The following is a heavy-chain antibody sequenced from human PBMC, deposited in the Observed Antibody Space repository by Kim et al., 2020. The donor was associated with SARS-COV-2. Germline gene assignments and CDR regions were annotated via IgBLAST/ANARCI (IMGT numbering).Heavy chain of an antibody. D-gene: IGHD6-19*01. V-gene: IGHV3-11*04. CDR3: ARDRGRVAGRVY. Sequence: YSAASVKGRLTSSRDKPKTALYLQMNSLRAEDTAVYYCARDRGRVAGRVYWGQGTLVTVSS. J-gene: IGHJ4*02.